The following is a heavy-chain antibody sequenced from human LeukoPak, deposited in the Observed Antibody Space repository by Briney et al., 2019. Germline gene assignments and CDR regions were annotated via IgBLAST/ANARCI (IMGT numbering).Heavy chain of an antibody. CDR3: ARDRGTTAYYGMDV. D-gene: IGHD1-1*01. CDR1: GYTFIGYY. V-gene: IGHV1-2*04. J-gene: IGHJ6*04. CDR2: INPNSGGT. Sequence: ASVKVSCKASGYTFIGYYMHWVRQAPGQGLEWMGWINPNSGGTNYAQKFQGWVTMTRDTSISTAYMELSRLRSDDTAVYYCARDRGTTAYYGMDVWGKGTTVTASS.